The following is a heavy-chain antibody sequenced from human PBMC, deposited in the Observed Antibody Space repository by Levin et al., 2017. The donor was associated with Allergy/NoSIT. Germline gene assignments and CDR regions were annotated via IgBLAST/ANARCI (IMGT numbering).Heavy chain of an antibody. CDR3: ARDLYGATRGGFDY. CDR2: IYYSGST. J-gene: IGHJ4*02. V-gene: IGHV4-59*01. D-gene: IGHD4-17*01. Sequence: SETLSLTCTVSGGSISSYYWSWIRQPPGKGLEWIGYIYYSGSTNYNPSLKSRVTISVDTSKNQFSLKLSSVTAADTAVYCCARDLYGATRGGFDYWGQGTLVTVSS. CDR1: GGSISSYY.